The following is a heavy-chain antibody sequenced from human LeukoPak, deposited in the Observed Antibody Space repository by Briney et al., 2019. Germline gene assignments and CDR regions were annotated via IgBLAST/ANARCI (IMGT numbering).Heavy chain of an antibody. D-gene: IGHD2-2*02. CDR1: GFTFDDYG. J-gene: IGHJ3*01. V-gene: IGHV3-20*01. CDR3: VRCGRSSTSCYSAFDV. Sequence: SGGSLRLSCEASGFTFDDYGMSWVRQAAGKGLEWVSAITNSNGGSTGYGDSVRGRFTISRDNAKNSLYLQMNSLRAEDTALYHCVRCGRSSTSCYSAFDVWGQGTMVTVSS. CDR2: ITNSNGGST.